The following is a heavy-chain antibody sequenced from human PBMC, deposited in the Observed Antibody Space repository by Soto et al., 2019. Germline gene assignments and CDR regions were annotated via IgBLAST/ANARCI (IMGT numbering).Heavy chain of an antibody. CDR1: GFTFSSYA. Sequence: EGSLILSCAASGFTFSSYAMSWVRQAPGKGLEWVSAISGSGGSTYYADSVKGRFTISRDNSKNTLYLQMNSLRAEDTAVYYCAKDLGGIMITFGGVIVSFAFDIWGQGTMVTVSS. D-gene: IGHD3-16*02. V-gene: IGHV3-23*01. J-gene: IGHJ3*02. CDR3: AKDLGGIMITFGGVIVSFAFDI. CDR2: ISGSGGST.